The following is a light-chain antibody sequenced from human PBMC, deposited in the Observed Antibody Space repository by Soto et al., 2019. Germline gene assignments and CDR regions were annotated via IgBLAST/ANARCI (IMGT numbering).Light chain of an antibody. J-gene: IGKJ1*01. CDR2: KAS. Sequence: DIQMTQSPSTLSESVGDRVTITCRASQTISSWLAWYQQKPGKAPKLLIYKASTLKSGVPSRFSGSGSGTEFTLTISCLQADDFATYYCQQYGSFSSWTFGQGTKVDIK. V-gene: IGKV1-5*03. CDR3: QQYGSFSSWT. CDR1: QTISSW.